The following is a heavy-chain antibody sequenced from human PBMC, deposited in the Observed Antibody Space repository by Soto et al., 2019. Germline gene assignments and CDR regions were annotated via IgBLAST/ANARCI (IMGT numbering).Heavy chain of an antibody. V-gene: IGHV1-18*04. Sequence: ASVKASCKASGYAFTRYGISWVRQALGQGLEWMGGISVYNGNTNYAQKLQGTVTMTTATSTSTAYMELRSLRSDDTAVYYCARAPKGRGTVVLRYAFHVWGQATM. CDR1: GYAFTRYG. D-gene: IGHD2-15*01. J-gene: IGHJ3*01. CDR2: ISVYNGNT. CDR3: ARAPKGRGTVVLRYAFHV.